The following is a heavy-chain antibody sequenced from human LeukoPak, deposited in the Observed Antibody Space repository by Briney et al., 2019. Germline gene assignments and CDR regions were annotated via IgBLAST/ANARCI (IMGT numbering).Heavy chain of an antibody. Sequence: PGGALRLSCAASGVTFSNYAMNWVRQAPGKGREWVAVISYDGTNKYYADSVKGRFTISRDNSKNTLYLQMNSLRVEDTAVYYCARGPYDSYAYGAFDVWGQGTVVTVSS. CDR3: ARGPYDSYAYGAFDV. CDR2: ISYDGTNK. D-gene: IGHD3-16*01. V-gene: IGHV3-30-3*01. J-gene: IGHJ3*01. CDR1: GVTFSNYA.